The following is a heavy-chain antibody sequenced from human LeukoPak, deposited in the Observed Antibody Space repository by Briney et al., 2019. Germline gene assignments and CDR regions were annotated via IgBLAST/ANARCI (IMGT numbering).Heavy chain of an antibody. CDR2: ISARDGST. Sequence: GGSLRLSCAASGFTFSSYAMSWVRQAPGKGPEWVSGISARDGSTWYGDSGKGRFTISRDISKNTLYLQTNSLRADDTAVYYCAKEIAVAGRPLLDSWGQGTLVTVSS. CDR1: GFTFSSYA. V-gene: IGHV3-23*01. D-gene: IGHD6-19*01. CDR3: AKEIAVAGRPLLDS. J-gene: IGHJ4*02.